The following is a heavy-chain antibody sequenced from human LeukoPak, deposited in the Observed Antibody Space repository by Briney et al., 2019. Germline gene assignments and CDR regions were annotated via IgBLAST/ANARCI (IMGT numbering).Heavy chain of an antibody. D-gene: IGHD2-2*01. Sequence: SETLSLTCAVYGGSFSGYYWSWIRQPPGKGLGWIGEINHSGSTNYNPSLKSRVTISVDTSKNQFSLKLSSVTAADTAVYYCASPGGYCSSTSCYAWFDPWGQGTLVTVSS. J-gene: IGHJ5*02. CDR1: GGSFSGYY. CDR3: ASPGGYCSSTSCYAWFDP. CDR2: INHSGST. V-gene: IGHV4-34*01.